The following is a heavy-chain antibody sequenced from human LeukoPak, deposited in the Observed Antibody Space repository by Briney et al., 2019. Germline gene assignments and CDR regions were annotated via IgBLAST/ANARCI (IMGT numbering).Heavy chain of an antibody. CDR1: GYTLTELS. D-gene: IGHD5-24*01. V-gene: IGHV1-24*01. CDR2: FDPEDGET. J-gene: IGHJ4*02. Sequence: ASVKVSCKVSGYTLTELSMHWVRQAPGKGLEWMGGFDPEDGETIYAQKFQGRVTMTEDTSTDTAYMELSSLRAEDTAVYYCARDRGWLQFPDGLFDYWGQGTLVTVSS. CDR3: ARDRGWLQFPDGLFDY.